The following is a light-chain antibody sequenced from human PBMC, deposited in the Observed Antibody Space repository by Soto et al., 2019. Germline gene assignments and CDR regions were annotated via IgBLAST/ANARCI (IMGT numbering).Light chain of an antibody. V-gene: IGKV1-39*01. CDR2: SSY. CDR1: QSISSY. Sequence: DIQMTRYPSSLSAYVVDRVTITCRATQSISSYLKWYQQKPGKAPKLLIYSSYSLQSGVQSRFSGSGSGTHFTLTIIILEPEDFATKYCHKSYSTLYTFGQVTERKI. CDR3: HKSYSTLYT. J-gene: IGKJ2*01.